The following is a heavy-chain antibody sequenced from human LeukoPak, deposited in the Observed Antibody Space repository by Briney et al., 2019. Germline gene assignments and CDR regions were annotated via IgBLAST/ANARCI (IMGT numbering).Heavy chain of an antibody. J-gene: IGHJ3*02. V-gene: IGHV1-8*01. CDR2: MNPNSGNT. D-gene: IGHD2-15*01. CDR3: ARGYCSGGSCYTNAFDT. CDR1: GYTFTSYD. Sequence: GASVKVSCKASGYTFTSYDINWVRQATGQGLEWMGWMNPNSGNTGYAQKFQGRVTMTRNTSISTAYMELSSLRSEDTAVYYCARGYCSGGSCYTNAFDTWGQGTMVTVSS.